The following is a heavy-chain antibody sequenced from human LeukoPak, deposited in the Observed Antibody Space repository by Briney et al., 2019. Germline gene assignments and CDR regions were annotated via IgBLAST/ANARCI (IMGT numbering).Heavy chain of an antibody. CDR3: ARDVKSSGYNYYGMDV. CDR1: GGSISSYY. D-gene: IGHD6-19*01. CDR2: IYTSGST. V-gene: IGHV4-4*07. J-gene: IGHJ6*02. Sequence: PSETLSLTCTVSGGSISSYYWSWIRQPAGKGLEWIGRIYTSGSTNYNPSLKSRVTMSVDTSKNQFSLKLSSVTAADTAVYYCARDVKSSGYNYYGMDVWGQGTTVTVSS.